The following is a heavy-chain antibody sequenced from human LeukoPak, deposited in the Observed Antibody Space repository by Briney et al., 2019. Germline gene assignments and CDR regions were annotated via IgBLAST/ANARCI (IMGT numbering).Heavy chain of an antibody. J-gene: IGHJ6*02. D-gene: IGHD2/OR15-2a*01. CDR1: GYSFTSCW. CDR3: ARLSMPGGYYYGMDV. CDR2: IYPGDSDT. V-gene: IGHV5-51*01. Sequence: GESLKISCKGSGYSFTSCWIGWVRQMPGKGLEWMGIIYPGDSDTRYSPSFQGQVTISADKSISTAYLQWSSLKASDTAMYYCARLSMPGGYYYGMDVWGQGTTVTVSS.